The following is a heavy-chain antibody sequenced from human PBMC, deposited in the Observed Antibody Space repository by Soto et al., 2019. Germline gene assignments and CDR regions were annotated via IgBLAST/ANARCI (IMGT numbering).Heavy chain of an antibody. D-gene: IGHD1-26*01. J-gene: IGHJ3*02. CDR2: ISYDGSNK. Sequence: GGSLRLSCAASGFTFSSYGMHWVRQAPGKGLEWVAVISYDGSNKYYADSVKGRFTISRDNSKNPLYLQMNSLRAEDTAVYYCAKEGLLGPRYAFDIWGQGPMVTVSS. V-gene: IGHV3-30*18. CDR3: AKEGLLGPRYAFDI. CDR1: GFTFSSYG.